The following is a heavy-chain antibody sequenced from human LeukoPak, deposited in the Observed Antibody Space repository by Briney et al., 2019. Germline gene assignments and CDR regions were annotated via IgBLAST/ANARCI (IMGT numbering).Heavy chain of an antibody. J-gene: IGHJ6*02. CDR1: GFTFSSYW. CDR2: ISYDGSNK. V-gene: IGHV3-30-3*01. CDR3: ARGVPYGMDV. D-gene: IGHD5/OR15-5a*01. Sequence: GGSLRLSCAASGFTFSSYWMSWVRQAPGKGLEWVAVISYDGSNKYYADSVKGRFTISRDNSKNTLYLQMNSLRAEDTAVYYCARGVPYGMDVWGQGTTVTVSS.